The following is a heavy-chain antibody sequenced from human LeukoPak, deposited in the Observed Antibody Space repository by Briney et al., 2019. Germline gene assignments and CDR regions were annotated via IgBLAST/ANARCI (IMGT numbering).Heavy chain of an antibody. D-gene: IGHD5-12*01. Sequence: AASVKVPCKASGGTFSSYAISWVRQAPGQGLEWVGRIIPIFGTANYAQKFQGRVTITTDESTSTAYMELSSLRSEDTAVYYCARGPRGYSGYDYFDYWGQGTLVTVSS. CDR1: GGTFSSYA. J-gene: IGHJ4*02. CDR3: ARGPRGYSGYDYFDY. V-gene: IGHV1-69*05. CDR2: IIPIFGTA.